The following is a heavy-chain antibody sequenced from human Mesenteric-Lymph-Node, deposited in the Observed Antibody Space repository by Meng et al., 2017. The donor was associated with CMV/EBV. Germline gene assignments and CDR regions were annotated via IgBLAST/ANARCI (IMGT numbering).Heavy chain of an antibody. V-gene: IGHV3-30*04. CDR2: ISHDGRKK. Sequence: GGSLRLSCAASGFSFNNYAMHWVRQAPGKGLEWVAFISHDGRKKDYADSVKGRFTISRDNSKNTLYVQMNSLRAEDTAVYYCARDSLGPSYWGQGTLVTVSS. D-gene: IGHD7-27*01. CDR3: ARDSLGPSY. J-gene: IGHJ4*02. CDR1: GFSFNNYA.